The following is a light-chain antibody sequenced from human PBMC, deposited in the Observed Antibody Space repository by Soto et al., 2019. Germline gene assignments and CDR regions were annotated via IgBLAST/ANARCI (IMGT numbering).Light chain of an antibody. J-gene: IGLJ2*01. CDR3: SSYAGSDTLV. CDR1: SNDVGGYNF. Sequence: QSALTQPRSVSGSPGQSVTISCTGTSNDVGGYNFVSWYQQHPGKVPKLFIYDVSRRPSGVPDRFSGSKSGNTASLTISGLQAEDEADYYGSSYAGSDTLVFGVGTKVTVL. V-gene: IGLV2-11*01. CDR2: DVS.